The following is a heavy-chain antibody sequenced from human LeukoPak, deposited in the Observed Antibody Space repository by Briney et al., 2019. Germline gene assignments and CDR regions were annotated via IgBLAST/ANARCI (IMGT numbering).Heavy chain of an antibody. CDR1: XFTXSSYE. Sequence: LXCAASXFTXSSYEMNWVRQAPGKGXEWVSYISSGSTIYDADSVKGRFTISRDNAKNSLYLQMNSLRAEDTAVYYCARESIAVAGAPFDYWGQGTLVTVSS. V-gene: IGHV3-48*03. CDR3: ARESIAVAGAPFDY. D-gene: IGHD6-19*01. J-gene: IGHJ4*02. CDR2: ISSGSTI.